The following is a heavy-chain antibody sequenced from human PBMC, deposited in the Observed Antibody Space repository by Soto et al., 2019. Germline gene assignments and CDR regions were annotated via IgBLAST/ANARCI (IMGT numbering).Heavy chain of an antibody. CDR2: ISEDGSIK. V-gene: IGHV3-30*04. J-gene: IGHJ3*01. Sequence: QVQLVESGGGVVQPGKSLRLSCVMSGCIFNNYAFHWVRLAPGKGLDWVAVISEDGSIKYYADSVKGRFTISRDTSKNTLFLQMDSLRVEDTAVYYCARRFCSGGRCKGNDGFDVWGQGTLVTVSS. D-gene: IGHD2-15*01. CDR3: ARRFCSGGRCKGNDGFDV. CDR1: GCIFNNYA.